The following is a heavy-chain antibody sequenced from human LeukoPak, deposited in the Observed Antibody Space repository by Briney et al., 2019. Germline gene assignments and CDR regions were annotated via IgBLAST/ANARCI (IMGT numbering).Heavy chain of an antibody. CDR2: ISGSGGST. CDR3: ARSDGYGLVDI. D-gene: IGHD3-10*01. V-gene: IGHV3-23*01. J-gene: IGHJ3*02. Sequence: PRGSRRLSCEATGITFSSDAMNWVRQAPGKGLEWVSAISGSGGSTYYADSVKGRFTISRDNSKNALYLQMNSLRAADTAVYYCARSDGYGLVDIWGQGTMVTVSS. CDR1: GITFSSDA.